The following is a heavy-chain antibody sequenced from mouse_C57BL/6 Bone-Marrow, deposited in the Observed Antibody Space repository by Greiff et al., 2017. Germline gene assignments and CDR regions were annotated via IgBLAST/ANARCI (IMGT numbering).Heavy chain of an antibody. CDR2: IDPSDSYT. J-gene: IGHJ3*01. CDR1: GYTFTSYW. Sequence: QVQLQQPGAELVRPGTSVKLSCKASGYTFTSYWMHWVKQRPGQGLEWIGVIDPSDSYTNYNQKFKGKATLTVDKSSSTAYMELSSLTSEDSAVYYCAREEDSFAYWGQGTLVSVSA. CDR3: AREEDSFAY. V-gene: IGHV1-59*01.